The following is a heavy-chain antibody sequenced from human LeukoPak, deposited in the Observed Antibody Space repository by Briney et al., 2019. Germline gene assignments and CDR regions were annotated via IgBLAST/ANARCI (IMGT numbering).Heavy chain of an antibody. D-gene: IGHD5-18*01. CDR2: IYPGDSDT. CDR3: ARHRGYSYDHYYGMDV. V-gene: IGHV5-51*01. Sequence: GESLKISCKGSGYTFHSYWIAWVRQMPGKGLEWMGIIYPGDSDTRYSPSFQGQVTISADKSIRTAYLQWSSLKASDTAMYYCARHRGYSYDHYYGMDVWGQGTTVTVSS. J-gene: IGHJ6*02. CDR1: GYTFHSYW.